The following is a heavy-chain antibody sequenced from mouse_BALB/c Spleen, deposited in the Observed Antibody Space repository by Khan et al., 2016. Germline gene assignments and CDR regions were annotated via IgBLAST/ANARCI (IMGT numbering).Heavy chain of an antibody. CDR1: GFSVTSYG. CDR3: AKNNGYYVGSYYEAMDY. Sequence: QVQLQQSGPGLVQPSQSLSITCTVSGFSVTSYGVHWVRQSPGKGLELLGVIWRGGIIDYNAAFMFRLSITTDNSKSLVFFTLNSLKADDTAIYSCAKNNGYYVGSYYEAMDYWGQGTSVTVSS. V-gene: IGHV2-5*01. CDR2: IWRGGII. D-gene: IGHD2-3*01. J-gene: IGHJ4*01.